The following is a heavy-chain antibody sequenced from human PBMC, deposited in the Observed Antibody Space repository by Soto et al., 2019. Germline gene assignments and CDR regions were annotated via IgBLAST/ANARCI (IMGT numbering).Heavy chain of an antibody. J-gene: IGHJ6*02. D-gene: IGHD7-27*01. Sequence: PSETLSLTCTVSGGSMSPYYWSWFRQAPGKGLEWIANIYYRGNTNYNPSLESRVTISVDTSKNQFSLKLNSMTAADTAVYYCARHSKKTGDFDYYYGMDVWGQGTTVTVS. CDR3: ARHSKKTGDFDYYYGMDV. CDR2: IYYRGNT. V-gene: IGHV4-59*08. CDR1: GGSMSPYY.